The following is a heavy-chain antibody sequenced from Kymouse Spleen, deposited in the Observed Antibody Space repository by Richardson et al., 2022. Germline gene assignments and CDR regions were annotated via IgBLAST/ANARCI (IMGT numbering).Heavy chain of an antibody. J-gene: IGHJ3*02. D-gene: IGHD1-26*01. CDR3: AVGATDAFDI. Sequence: QVQLQQWGAGLLKPSETLSLTCAVYGGSFSGYYWSWIRQPPGKGLEWIGEINHSGSTNYNPSLKSRVTISVDTSKNQFSLKLSSVTAADTAVYYCAVGATDAFDIWGQGTMVTVSS. CDR2: INHSGST. CDR1: GGSFSGYY. V-gene: IGHV4-34*01.